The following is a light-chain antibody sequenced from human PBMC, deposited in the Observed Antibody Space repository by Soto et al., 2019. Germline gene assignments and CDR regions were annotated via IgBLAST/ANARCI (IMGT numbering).Light chain of an antibody. V-gene: IGLV2-14*01. J-gene: IGLJ3*02. Sequence: QSALTQPASVSGSPVQSITISCSGATSDIGTYNYVSWYQHHPGKVPKVIIYEVSNRPSGVSNRFSGSKSGNTASLTISGLQAEDEADYYCSSYTMSAHLVFGGGTKRTVL. CDR2: EVS. CDR3: SSYTMSAHLV. CDR1: TSDIGTYNY.